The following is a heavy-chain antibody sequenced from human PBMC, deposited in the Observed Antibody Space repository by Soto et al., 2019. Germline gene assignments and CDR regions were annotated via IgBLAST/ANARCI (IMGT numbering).Heavy chain of an antibody. V-gene: IGHV3-48*03. Sequence: GGSLRLSCAASGFTFSSYEMNWVRQAPGKGLEWVSYISSSGSTIYYADSVKGRFSISRDNAKNSLYLQMNSLRAEDTAAYYCARDNLSLTGYFDYWGQGTLVTVSS. D-gene: IGHD3-9*01. CDR3: ARDNLSLTGYFDY. CDR1: GFTFSSYE. CDR2: ISSSGSTI. J-gene: IGHJ4*02.